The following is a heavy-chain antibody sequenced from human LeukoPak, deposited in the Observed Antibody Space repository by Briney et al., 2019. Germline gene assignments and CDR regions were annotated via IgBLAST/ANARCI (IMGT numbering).Heavy chain of an antibody. V-gene: IGHV4-30-4*01. J-gene: IGHJ6*02. CDR3: ACDPEATLGMDV. CDR2: IYYSGST. CDR1: GGSISSGDYY. D-gene: IGHD1-14*01. Sequence: PSETLSLTCTVSGGSISSGDYYWSWIRQPPGKGLEWIGYIYYSGSTYYNPSLKSRVTISVDTSKNQFSLKLSSVTAADTAVYYCACDPEATLGMDVWGQGTTVTVSS.